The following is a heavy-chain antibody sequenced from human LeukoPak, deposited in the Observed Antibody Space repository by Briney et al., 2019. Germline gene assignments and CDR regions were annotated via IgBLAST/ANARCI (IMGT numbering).Heavy chain of an antibody. D-gene: IGHD5-12*01. CDR1: GYIFTGYY. CDR2: SNPSSGGT. Sequence: ASGKVSCTASGYIFTGYYLHWVRQAPGQGLEWMGWSNPSSGGTNYAQKFQGRVTMTRDTSISTAYMELSRLRSDDTAVYYCARGPGGGYDWLGHWGQGTLVTVSS. V-gene: IGHV1-2*02. J-gene: IGHJ4*02. CDR3: ARGPGGGYDWLGH.